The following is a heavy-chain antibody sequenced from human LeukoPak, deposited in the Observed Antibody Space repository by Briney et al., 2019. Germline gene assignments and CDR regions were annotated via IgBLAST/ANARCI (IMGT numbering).Heavy chain of an antibody. V-gene: IGHV4-34*01. CDR1: GGSFSGYY. J-gene: IGHJ5*02. Sequence: KPSETLSLTCAVYGGSFSGYYWSWIRQPPGKGLEWIGEINHSGSTNYNPSLKSRVTISVDTSKNQFSLKLSSVTAADTAVYYCARVITFGGVIAPGRRGPNWFDPWGQGTLVTVSP. D-gene: IGHD3-16*02. CDR3: ARVITFGGVIAPGRRGPNWFDP. CDR2: INHSGST.